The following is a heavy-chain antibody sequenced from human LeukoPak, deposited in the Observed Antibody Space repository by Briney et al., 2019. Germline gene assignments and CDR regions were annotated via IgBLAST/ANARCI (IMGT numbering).Heavy chain of an antibody. CDR2: INPNSGGT. D-gene: IGHD3-3*01. CDR3: GRDWELRFHQGGLDY. J-gene: IGHJ4*02. V-gene: IGHV1-2*02. Sequence: ASVKVSCKASGYTFTGYYMHWVRQAPGQGLEWMGWINPNSGGTNYAQKFQGRVTMTSDTSISTAYMELSGLRSDDTAVYYCGRDWELRFHQGGLDYWGQGALVTVSS. CDR1: GYTFTGYY.